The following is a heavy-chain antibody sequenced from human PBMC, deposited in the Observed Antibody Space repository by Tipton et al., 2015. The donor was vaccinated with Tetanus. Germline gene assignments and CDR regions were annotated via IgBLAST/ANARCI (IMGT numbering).Heavy chain of an antibody. J-gene: IGHJ4*02. CDR1: GFIFSSYG. D-gene: IGHD2-15*01. Sequence: SLRLSCAASGFIFSSYGIHWVRQAPGKGLEWVAGSWYDGTDKYYADSVKGRFTISRDNSKNTLYLQMNSLRAEDTAVYYCAGEADCSGGSCFSGDFDNWGRGTQVTVSS. CDR3: AGEADCSGGSCFSGDFDN. CDR2: SWYDGTDK. V-gene: IGHV3-33*01.